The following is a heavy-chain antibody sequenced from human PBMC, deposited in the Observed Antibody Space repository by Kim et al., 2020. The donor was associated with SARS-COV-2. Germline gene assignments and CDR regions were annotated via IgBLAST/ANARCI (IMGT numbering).Heavy chain of an antibody. CDR2: IYYSGST. Sequence: SETLSLTCTVSGGSISSSSYYWGWIRQPPGKGLEWIGSIYYSGSTYYNPSLKSRVTISVDTSKNQFSLKLSSVTAADTAVYYCARHCPGATTDVTVCEYFQHWGQGTLVTVSS. J-gene: IGHJ1*01. D-gene: IGHD1-26*01. CDR1: GGSISSSSYY. CDR3: ARHCPGATTDVTVCEYFQH. V-gene: IGHV4-39*01.